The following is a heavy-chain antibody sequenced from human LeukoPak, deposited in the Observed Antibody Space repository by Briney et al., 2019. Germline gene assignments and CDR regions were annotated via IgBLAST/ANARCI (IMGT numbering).Heavy chain of an antibody. V-gene: IGHV3-48*01. Sequence: GGSLRLSCAASGFTFSSYSMNWVRQAPGKGLEWVSHISSSSSPIYYADSVKGRFTISRDNAKNSLYLQMNSLRAEDAAVYYCASGKQGRGYWGQGTLVTVSS. CDR3: ASGKQGRGY. J-gene: IGHJ4*02. CDR2: ISSSSSPI. CDR1: GFTFSSYS. D-gene: IGHD1-14*01.